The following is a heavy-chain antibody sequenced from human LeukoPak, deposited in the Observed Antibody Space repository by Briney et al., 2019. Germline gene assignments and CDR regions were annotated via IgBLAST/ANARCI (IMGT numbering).Heavy chain of an antibody. J-gene: IGHJ3*02. CDR2: IYSDNT. Sequence: GGSLRLSCTVSGFTVSSNSMSWVRQAPGKGLEWVSFIYSDNTHYSDSVKGRFTISRDNAKNSLYLQMNSLRAEDTAVYYCARDSCSGGSCYDAFDIWGQGAMVTVSS. D-gene: IGHD2-15*01. CDR3: ARDSCSGGSCYDAFDI. V-gene: IGHV3-53*01. CDR1: GFTVSSNS.